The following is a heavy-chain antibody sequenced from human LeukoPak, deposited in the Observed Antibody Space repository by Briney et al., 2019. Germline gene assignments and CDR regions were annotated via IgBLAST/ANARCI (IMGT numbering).Heavy chain of an antibody. D-gene: IGHD2-2*01. CDR1: GYTFTSYG. CDR3: ARGPIIDIVVIPAAADYYHMDV. CDR2: ISAYNGNT. J-gene: IGHJ6*03. Sequence: RWASVKVSCKASGYTFTSYGISWVRQAPGQGLEWMGGISAYNGNTRYAQKLQGRVTMTTDSSTSTAYMELRRLRSDDTAVYYCARGPIIDIVVIPAAADYYHMDVWGKGTTVTVSS. V-gene: IGHV1-18*01.